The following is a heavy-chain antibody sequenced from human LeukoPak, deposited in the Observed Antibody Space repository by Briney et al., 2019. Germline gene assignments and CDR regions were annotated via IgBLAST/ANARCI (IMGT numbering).Heavy chain of an antibody. V-gene: IGHV3-48*02. CDR1: GFTFSGYS. CDR2: ISSSGTTM. Sequence: PGGSLRLSCAASGFTFSGYSMNWVRQAPGKGLDWVSYISSSGTTMYYADSVKGRFTISRDNAKNSLYLQMNSLRDEDTAVYYCAVEGYCSGGSCYTNWFDPWGQGALLTVSS. J-gene: IGHJ5*02. CDR3: AVEGYCSGGSCYTNWFDP. D-gene: IGHD2-15*01.